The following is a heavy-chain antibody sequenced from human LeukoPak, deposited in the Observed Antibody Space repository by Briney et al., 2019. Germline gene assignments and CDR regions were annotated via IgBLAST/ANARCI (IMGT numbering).Heavy chain of an antibody. CDR2: IYYSGST. J-gene: IGHJ4*02. D-gene: IGHD2-2*01. V-gene: IGHV4-59*08. CDR1: GGSISSYY. Sequence: SETLSLTCTVSGGSISSYYWSWIRQPPGKGLEWIGCIYYSGSTNYNSSLKSRVTILGDTSKNQFSLRLSSVTAADTAMYFCARSRERICSNPPCYVDLQATWGQGTLVTVSP. CDR3: ARSRERICSNPPCYVDLQAT.